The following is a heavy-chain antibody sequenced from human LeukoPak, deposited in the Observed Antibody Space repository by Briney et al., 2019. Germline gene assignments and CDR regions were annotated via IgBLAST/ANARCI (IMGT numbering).Heavy chain of an antibody. CDR1: GGSISSYY. V-gene: IGHV4-59*01. Sequence: SETLSLTCTVSGGSISSYYWSWIRQPPGKGLEWIGYIYYSGSTNYNPSLKSRVTISVDTSKNQFSLKLSSVTAADTAVYYCGRNGYGYGVDYWGQGTLVTVSS. CDR2: IYYSGST. CDR3: GRNGYGYGVDY. D-gene: IGHD5-18*01. J-gene: IGHJ4*02.